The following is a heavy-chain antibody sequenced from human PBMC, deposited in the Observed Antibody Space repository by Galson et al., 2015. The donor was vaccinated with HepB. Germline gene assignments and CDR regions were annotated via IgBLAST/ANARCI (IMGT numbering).Heavy chain of an antibody. J-gene: IGHJ4*02. CDR3: ARDTWPTKYGSGARRFDY. Sequence: SVKVSCKASGYTFTGYYMHWVRQAPGQGLEWMGRINPNSGGTNYAQKFQGRVTMTRDMSISTAYMELSRLRSDDTAVYYCARDTWPTKYGSGARRFDYWGQGTLVTVSS. CDR1: GYTFTGYY. CDR2: INPNSGGT. V-gene: IGHV1-2*06. D-gene: IGHD3-10*01.